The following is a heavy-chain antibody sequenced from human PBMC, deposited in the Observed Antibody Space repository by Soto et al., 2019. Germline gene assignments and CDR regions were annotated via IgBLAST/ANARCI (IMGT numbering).Heavy chain of an antibody. D-gene: IGHD6-19*01. V-gene: IGHV3-23*01. CDR3: AKGSSGWYNWFGP. CDR1: GFTFTNYA. CDR2: ISGSGATT. J-gene: IGHJ5*02. Sequence: EVQLLESGGGLVQPGGSLRLSCAASGFTFTNYAMTWVRQAPGKGLEWVSAISGSGATTYYADSVKGRFTISRDKSKNPLYLQMNSLRAEDTAVYYCAKGSSGWYNWFGPWGEGTLVTFSS.